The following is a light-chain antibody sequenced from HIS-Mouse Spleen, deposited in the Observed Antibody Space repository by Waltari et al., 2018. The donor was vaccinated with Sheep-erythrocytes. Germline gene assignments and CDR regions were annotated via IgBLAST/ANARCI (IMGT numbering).Light chain of an antibody. V-gene: IGKV1-8*01. J-gene: IGKJ2*01. CDR2: AAS. CDR3: QQYYSYHT. CDR1: QGISSY. Sequence: AIRMTQSPSSLSASTGDRVTITCRASQGISSYLAWYQQKPGKAPKLLIYAASTLQSWVPSRFSGSGSGTDFTLTISCLQSEDFATYYCQQYYSYHTFGQGTKLEIK.